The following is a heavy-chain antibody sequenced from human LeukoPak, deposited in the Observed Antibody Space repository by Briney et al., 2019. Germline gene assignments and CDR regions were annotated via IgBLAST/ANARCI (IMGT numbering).Heavy chain of an antibody. CDR2: ISAYNGNT. CDR1: GYTFTSYG. D-gene: IGHD6-13*01. CDR3: ARVPKKLPGYSSSWSRESFDY. V-gene: IGHV1-18*01. Sequence: ASVKVSCKASGYTFTSYGISWVRQAPGQGLEWMGWISAYNGNTNYAQKFQGRVTMTRDMSTSTVYMELSSLRSEDTAVYYCARVPKKLPGYSSSWSRESFDYWGQGTLVTVSS. J-gene: IGHJ4*02.